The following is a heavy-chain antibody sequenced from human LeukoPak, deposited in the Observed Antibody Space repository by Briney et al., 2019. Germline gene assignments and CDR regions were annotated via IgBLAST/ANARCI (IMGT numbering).Heavy chain of an antibody. Sequence: GGSLRLSCAASGFTFSSYWMNWVRRAAGTGLVWVSHMKSDGSSTNYADSVRGRFTISRDNAKNTLYLQMNSLRAEDTAVYYCAREATVVTGYYFDYWGQGTLVTVSS. CDR2: MKSDGSST. D-gene: IGHD4-23*01. J-gene: IGHJ4*02. V-gene: IGHV3-74*01. CDR3: AREATVVTGYYFDY. CDR1: GFTFSSYW.